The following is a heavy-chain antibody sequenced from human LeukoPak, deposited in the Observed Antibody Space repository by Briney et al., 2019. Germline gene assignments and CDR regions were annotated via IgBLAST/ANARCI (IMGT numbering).Heavy chain of an antibody. CDR3: AREDYYDSSGYYSSMGGFDY. V-gene: IGHV3-30-3*01. J-gene: IGHJ4*02. Sequence: GGSLRLSCAASGFTFSGYPIHWVRQAPGKGLEWVAVISYDGSNKYYADSVKGRFTISRDNSKNTLYLQMNSLRAEDTAVYYCAREDYYDSSGYYSSMGGFDYWGQGTLVTVSS. D-gene: IGHD3-22*01. CDR1: GFTFSGYP. CDR2: ISYDGSNK.